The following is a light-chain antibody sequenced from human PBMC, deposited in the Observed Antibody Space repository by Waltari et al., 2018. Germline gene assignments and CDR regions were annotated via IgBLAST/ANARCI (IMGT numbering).Light chain of an antibody. CDR2: EDN. CDR1: NSNIGITY. CDR3: GTWDSTLSTYV. J-gene: IGLJ1*01. Sequence: QSVLTQPPSVSATTGQTVTISCSGSNSNIGITYVSWYQQFPGTAPKLLIYEDNKRPSQIPDRFSGSKSGTSATLGITGLQAGDEADYYCGTWDSTLSTYVYGTGTRLTVL. V-gene: IGLV1-51*01.